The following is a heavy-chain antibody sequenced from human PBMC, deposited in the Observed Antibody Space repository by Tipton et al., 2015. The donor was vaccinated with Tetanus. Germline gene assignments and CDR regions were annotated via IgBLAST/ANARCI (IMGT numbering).Heavy chain of an antibody. V-gene: IGHV4-61*05. CDR2: IYYSGST. J-gene: IGHJ3*02. Sequence: TLSLTCTVSGGSISSSSYYWGWIRQPPGKGLEWIGYIYYSGSTNYNPSLKSRVTISVDTSKNQFSLKLSSVTAADTAVYYCARHRRVRGVIMSLAFDIWAQGTRVTVSS. CDR3: ARHRRVRGVIMSLAFDI. CDR1: GGSISSSSYY. D-gene: IGHD3-10*01.